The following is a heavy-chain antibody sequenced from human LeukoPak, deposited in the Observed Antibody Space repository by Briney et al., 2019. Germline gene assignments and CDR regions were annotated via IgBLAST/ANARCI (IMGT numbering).Heavy chain of an antibody. V-gene: IGHV4-34*01. CDR2: INHSGST. Sequence: SETLSLTCAVYGGSFSGYYWSWIRQPPGKGLEWIGEINHSGSTNYNPSLKSRVTISVDTSKNQFSLKLSSVTAADTAVYYCAGAVTYDYVWGSYRRYYFDYWGQGTLVTVSS. J-gene: IGHJ4*02. D-gene: IGHD3-16*02. CDR3: AGAVTYDYVWGSYRRYYFDY. CDR1: GGSFSGYY.